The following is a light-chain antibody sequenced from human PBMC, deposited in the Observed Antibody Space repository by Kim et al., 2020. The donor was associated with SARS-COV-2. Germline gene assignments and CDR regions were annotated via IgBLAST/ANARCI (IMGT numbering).Light chain of an antibody. J-gene: IGLJ1*01. Sequence: GRSITTSCTGTTSDVGGYNLVSWYQQQPGQAPILIIYEINKRPSGVSRRFSGSRSGTTASLTISGLQADDEADYFCCSYASDITYVFGSGTKVTVL. CDR2: EIN. CDR3: CSYASDITYV. V-gene: IGLV2-23*02. CDR1: TSDVGGYNL.